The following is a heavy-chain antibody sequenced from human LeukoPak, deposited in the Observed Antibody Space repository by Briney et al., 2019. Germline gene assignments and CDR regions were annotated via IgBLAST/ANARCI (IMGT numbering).Heavy chain of an antibody. CDR2: IYYSGST. J-gene: IGHJ4*02. V-gene: IGHV4-59*01. D-gene: IGHD4-17*01. CDR1: GGSISSYY. Sequence: SATLSLTCTVPGGSISSYYWSWIRQPPGKGLEWIGYIYYSGSTNYNPSLKSRVTISVDTSKNQFSLKLSSVTAADTAVYYCAGAKGDYDWVDYWGQGTLVTVSS. CDR3: AGAKGDYDWVDY.